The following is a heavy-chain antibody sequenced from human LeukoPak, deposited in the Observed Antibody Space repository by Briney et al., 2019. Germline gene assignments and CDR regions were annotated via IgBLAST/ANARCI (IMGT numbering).Heavy chain of an antibody. D-gene: IGHD3-16*02. J-gene: IGHJ4*02. CDR2: ITSSSSYI. CDR1: GFTFSSYS. CDR3: ARDLGGYVWGSYRYPFDY. V-gene: IGHV3-21*01. Sequence: GGSLRLSCAASGFTFSSYSMNWVRQAPGKGLEWVSSITSSSSYIYYADSVKGRFTISRNNAKNSVYLQMNSLRAEDTAVYYCARDLGGYVWGSYRYPFDYWGQGTLVTVSS.